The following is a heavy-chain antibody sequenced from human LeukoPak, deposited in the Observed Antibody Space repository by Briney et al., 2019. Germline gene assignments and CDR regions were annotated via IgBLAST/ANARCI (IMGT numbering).Heavy chain of an antibody. D-gene: IGHD6-19*01. CDR3: ARASGIYGSGWYFDY. CDR1: GFTFSNYV. J-gene: IGHJ4*02. CDR2: INGGGYNT. V-gene: IGHV3-23*01. Sequence: HPGGSLRLSCAASGFTFSNYVMSWVRQAPGKGLEWVSTINGGGYNTYYADSVKGRFTISRDNSKNTLSLQVNTLRAEDTAVYYCARASGIYGSGWYFDYWGQGTLVTVSS.